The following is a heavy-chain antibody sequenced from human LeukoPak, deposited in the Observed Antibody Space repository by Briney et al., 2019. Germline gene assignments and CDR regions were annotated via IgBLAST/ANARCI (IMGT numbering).Heavy chain of an antibody. J-gene: IGHJ6*03. CDR2: INHSGST. CDR3: ARGLRTAYLMDV. CDR1: GESFSGYY. D-gene: IGHD1/OR15-1a*01. Sequence: SETLSLTCAVYGESFSGYYWSWIRQPPGKGLEWIGEINHSGSTNYNPSLKSRVTISVDTSKNQFSLELSSVTAADTAVYYCARGLRTAYLMDVWGKGTTVTVSS. V-gene: IGHV4-34*01.